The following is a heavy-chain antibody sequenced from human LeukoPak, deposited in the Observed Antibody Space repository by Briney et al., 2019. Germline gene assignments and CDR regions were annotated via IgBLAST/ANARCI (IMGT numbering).Heavy chain of an antibody. J-gene: IGHJ5*02. D-gene: IGHD3-16*01. CDR2: IYYSVST. Sequence: PSETLSLTCTVSGGSISIYYWSWIRQPPGKGLEWIGYIYYSVSTNYNPSLKSRVTISADTSKNQFSLKLSSVTAADTAVYYCAREMGGASRRGFDPWGQGTLVTVSS. CDR1: GGSISIYY. CDR3: AREMGGASRRGFDP. V-gene: IGHV4-59*01.